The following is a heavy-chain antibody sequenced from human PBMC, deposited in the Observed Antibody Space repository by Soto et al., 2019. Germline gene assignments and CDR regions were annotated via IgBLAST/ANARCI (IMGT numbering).Heavy chain of an antibody. Sequence: PSETLSLTCTVSGGSVSSYYWSWIRQPAGKGLEWIGRIYTSGSTNYNPSLKSRVTMSVDTSRNQFSLKLSSVTAADTAVYYCARESATMVRGEYYYGMDVWGQGTTVTVSS. D-gene: IGHD3-10*01. V-gene: IGHV4-4*07. CDR2: IYTSGST. CDR1: GGSVSSYY. J-gene: IGHJ6*02. CDR3: ARESATMVRGEYYYGMDV.